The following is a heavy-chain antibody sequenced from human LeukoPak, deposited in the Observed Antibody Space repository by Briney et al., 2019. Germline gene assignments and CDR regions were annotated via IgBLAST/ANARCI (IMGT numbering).Heavy chain of an antibody. CDR3: ARGYGSGKLQPLDY. V-gene: IGHV3-33*01. CDR2: IWSDGSKE. Sequence: GRSLRLSCAASGFTFYSYGMHWVCQAPGKGLEWVALIWSDGSKEYYLDSVKGRFTISRDNSKNTVSLQMNSLRVEDTAVYYCARGYGSGKLQPLDYWGQGTLVTVSS. D-gene: IGHD3-10*01. J-gene: IGHJ4*02. CDR1: GFTFYSYG.